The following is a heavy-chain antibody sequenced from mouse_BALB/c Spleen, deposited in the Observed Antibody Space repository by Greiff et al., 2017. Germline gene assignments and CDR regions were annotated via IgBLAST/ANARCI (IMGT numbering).Heavy chain of an antibody. CDR3: ARDPGTAMDY. CDR2: INSNGGST. D-gene: IGHD1-1*01. J-gene: IGHJ4*01. V-gene: IGHV5-6-3*01. Sequence: EVNVVESGGGLVQPGGSLKLSCAASGFTFSSYGMSWVRQTPDKRLELVATINSNGGSTYYPDSVKGRFTISRDNAKNTLYLQMSSLKSEDTAMYYCARDPGTAMDYWGQGTSVTVSS. CDR1: GFTFSSYG.